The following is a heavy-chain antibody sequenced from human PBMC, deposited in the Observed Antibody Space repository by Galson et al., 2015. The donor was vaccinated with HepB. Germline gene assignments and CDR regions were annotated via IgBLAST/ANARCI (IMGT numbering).Heavy chain of an antibody. D-gene: IGHD5-24*01. V-gene: IGHV4-61*08. J-gene: IGHJ5*02. CDR3: ARSRSCLRGVCYDHYNYFGP. CDR1: GGSISSVGNY. CDR2: IFYTGST. Sequence: SETLSLTCTVSGGSISSVGNYWSWIRQPPGKGLEWIGHIFYTGSTTYNPSLKSRVSMSMDPSKRQISLKLTSVTAADSAVYYCARSRSCLRGVCYDHYNYFGPWGQGTLATVSS.